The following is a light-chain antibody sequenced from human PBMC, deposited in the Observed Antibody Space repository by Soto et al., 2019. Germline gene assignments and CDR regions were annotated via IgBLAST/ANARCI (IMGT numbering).Light chain of an antibody. CDR2: EVT. CDR3: ASWDDSLNGYV. J-gene: IGLJ1*01. Sequence: QSALTQPASVSGSPGQSITISCTGTSGDIGSYNRVSWYQQHPGKAPKLIIYEVTDRPSGVSNRFSGSKSGNTASLTISGIQAEDEAEYYCASWDDSLNGYVFATGTKVTVL. CDR1: SGDIGSYNR. V-gene: IGLV2-14*01.